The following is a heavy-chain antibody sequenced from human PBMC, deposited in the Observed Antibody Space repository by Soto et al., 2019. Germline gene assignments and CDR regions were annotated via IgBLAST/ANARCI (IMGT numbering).Heavy chain of an antibody. CDR2: IIPIFETT. J-gene: IGHJ4*02. D-gene: IGHD5-12*01. Sequence: QVQLVQSGAEVKRPGSSVKVSCTASGGTFSNHAINWVRQAPGQGLEWMGVIIPIFETTDYAQEFQGRVSFTADESTTTAYMELSSLRSEDIAMYYCATDQTREGTYDGNSLDYWGQGTLLTVSS. CDR3: ATDQTREGTYDGNSLDY. V-gene: IGHV1-69*12. CDR1: GGTFSNHA.